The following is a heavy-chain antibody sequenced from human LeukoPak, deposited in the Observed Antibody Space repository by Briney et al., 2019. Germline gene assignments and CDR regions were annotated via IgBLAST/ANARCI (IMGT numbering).Heavy chain of an antibody. V-gene: IGHV4-61*01. CDR3: ARSRYCSSTSCYHGMDV. D-gene: IGHD2-2*01. Sequence: PSETLSLTCTVSGGSVSSGSYYWSWIRQPPGKGLEWIGYIYYGGSTNYNPSLKSRVTISVDTSKNQFSLKLSSVTAADTAVYYCARSRYCSSTSCYHGMDVWGQGTTVTVSS. J-gene: IGHJ6*02. CDR1: GGSVSSGSYY. CDR2: IYYGGST.